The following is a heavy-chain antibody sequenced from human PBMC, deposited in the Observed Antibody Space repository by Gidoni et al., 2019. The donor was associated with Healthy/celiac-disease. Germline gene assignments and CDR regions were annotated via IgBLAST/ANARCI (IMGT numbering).Heavy chain of an antibody. CDR2: ISSSSSYI. CDR1: GFTFSSYS. Sequence: EVQLVESGGGLVKPGGSLRLSWAASGFTFSSYSMNWVRQAPGKGLEWVSSISSSSSYIYYADSVKCRFTISRDNAKNSLYLQMNSLRAEDTAVYYCARRGYYYDSSGYYIDYWGQGTLVTVSS. J-gene: IGHJ4*02. V-gene: IGHV3-21*01. CDR3: ARRGYYYDSSGYYIDY. D-gene: IGHD3-22*01.